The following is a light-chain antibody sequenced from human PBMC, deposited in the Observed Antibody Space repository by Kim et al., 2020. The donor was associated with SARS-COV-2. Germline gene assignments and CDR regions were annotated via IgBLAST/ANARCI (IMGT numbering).Light chain of an antibody. CDR1: SLRSDY. J-gene: IGLJ3*02. Sequence: GQTVRITCQGDSLRSDYASWYQQTPGQATVLVIYGKNNRPSGIPDRFSGSSSGNTASLTITGAQAEDEADYYCNSRASSGNHPNWVFGGGTQLTVL. V-gene: IGLV3-19*01. CDR3: NSRASSGNHPNWV. CDR2: GKN.